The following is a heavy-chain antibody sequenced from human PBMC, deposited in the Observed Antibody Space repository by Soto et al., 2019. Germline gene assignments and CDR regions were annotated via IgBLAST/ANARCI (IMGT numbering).Heavy chain of an antibody. V-gene: IGHV1-8*01. D-gene: IGHD1-1*01. J-gene: IGHJ4*02. CDR1: GYTFTSYD. Sequence: QVQLVQSGAEVKKPGASVKVSCKASGYTFTSYDISWVRQATGQGLEWMGWMNPNSRNTVYAQKFQGRVTMTRNTSISTAYMELSSLRSEDTGVYYCARDKVVGATGNWGQGTLVTVSS. CDR2: MNPNSRNT. CDR3: ARDKVVGATGN.